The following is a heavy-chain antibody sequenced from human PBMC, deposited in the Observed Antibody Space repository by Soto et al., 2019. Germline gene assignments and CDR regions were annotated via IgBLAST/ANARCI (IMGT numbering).Heavy chain of an antibody. CDR2: IYYSGST. J-gene: IGHJ4*02. V-gene: IGHV4-59*01. CDR3: ARDLSSSLFDY. CDR1: GGSISSYY. D-gene: IGHD6-13*01. Sequence: SETLSLTCTVSGGSISSYYWSWIRQPPGKGLEWIGYIYYSGSTNYNPSLKSRVTISVDTSKNQFSLKLSSVTAADTAVYYRARDLSSSLFDYWGQGTLVTVSS.